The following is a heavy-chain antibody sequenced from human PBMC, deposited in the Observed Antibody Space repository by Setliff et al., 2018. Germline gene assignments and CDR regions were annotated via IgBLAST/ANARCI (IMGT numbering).Heavy chain of an antibody. Sequence: ASVKVSCKASGDSFSNYAISWVRQAPGQGLEWMGGLIPMFGTPGYAQKFQDRVTITTDESTSTAYMELNGLTSEDTAVYYCARSPALLGIVYLDPWGQGTRVTVSS. J-gene: IGHJ5*02. CDR1: GDSFSNYA. CDR2: LIPMFGTP. CDR3: ARSPALLGIVYLDP. V-gene: IGHV1-69*05. D-gene: IGHD2-15*01.